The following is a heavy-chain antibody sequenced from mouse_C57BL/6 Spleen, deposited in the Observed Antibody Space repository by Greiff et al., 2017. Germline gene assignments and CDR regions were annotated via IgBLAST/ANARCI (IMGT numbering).Heavy chain of an antibody. CDR1: GYSITSGYY. D-gene: IGHD2-4*01. J-gene: IGHJ1*03. CDR2: ISYDGSN. Sequence: DVQLQESGPGLVKPSQSLSLTCSVTGYSITSGYYWNWIRQFPGNKLEWMGYISYDGSNNYNPSLKNRISITRDTSKNQFFLKLNSVTTEDTATYYCAREDYDYDGVWGTGTTVTVSS. V-gene: IGHV3-6*01. CDR3: AREDYDYDGV.